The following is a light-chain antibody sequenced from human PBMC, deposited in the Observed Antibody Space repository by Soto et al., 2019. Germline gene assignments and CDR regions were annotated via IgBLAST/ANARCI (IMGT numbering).Light chain of an antibody. CDR3: QHYNSYPEA. J-gene: IGKJ1*01. Sequence: DMEMTQFPSTLSASVGDRVTTTCRASQSISSWLAWYQQKPGQAPKPLIYKASTLKSGVPSRFSGSGSGTEFTLTISSLKPDDFATYYCQHYNSYPEAFGQGTKVDIK. CDR2: KAS. V-gene: IGKV1-5*03. CDR1: QSISSW.